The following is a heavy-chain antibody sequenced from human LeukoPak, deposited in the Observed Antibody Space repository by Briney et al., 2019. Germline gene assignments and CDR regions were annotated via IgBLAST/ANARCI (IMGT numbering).Heavy chain of an antibody. Sequence: SETLSLTCAVYGGSFSGYYWGWIRQPPGKGLEWIGEINHSGSTSYNPSLKSRVTISVDTSKNQFSLKLSSVTAADTAVYYCARVVGYGDCGIDYYFDYWGHGTLVTVSS. CDR3: ARVVGYGDCGIDYYFDY. J-gene: IGHJ4*01. D-gene: IGHD4-17*01. V-gene: IGHV4-34*01. CDR1: GGSFSGYY. CDR2: INHSGST.